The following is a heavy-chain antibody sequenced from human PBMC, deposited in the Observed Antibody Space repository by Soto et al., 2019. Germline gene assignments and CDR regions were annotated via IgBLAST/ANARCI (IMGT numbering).Heavy chain of an antibody. CDR2: IIPIFGTA. V-gene: IGHV1-69*01. J-gene: IGHJ6*02. CDR1: GGTFSSYA. CDR3: AGVGYVRGGMDYGLDV. D-gene: IGHD3-10*02. Sequence: QVQLVQSGAEVKKPGSSVKVSCKASGGTFSSYAISWVRQAPGQGLEWMGGIIPIFGTANYAQKIQGKVTITADESTSTAYMELNNLRIDDTAVYYCAGVGYVRGGMDYGLDVWGQGTTVTVSS.